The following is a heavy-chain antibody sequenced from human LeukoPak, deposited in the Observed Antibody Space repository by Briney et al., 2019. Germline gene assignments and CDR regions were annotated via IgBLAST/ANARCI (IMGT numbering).Heavy chain of an antibody. V-gene: IGHV3-23*01. CDR3: ARDLGWYIKYGMDV. Sequence: PGGSLRLSCAASGFTFSSYAMSWVRQAPGKGLEWVSAISGSGGSTYYADSVKGRFTISRDNSKNTLYLQMNSLRAEDTAVYYCARDLGWYIKYGMDVWGQGTTVTVSS. CDR2: ISGSGGST. D-gene: IGHD6-19*01. CDR1: GFTFSSYA. J-gene: IGHJ6*02.